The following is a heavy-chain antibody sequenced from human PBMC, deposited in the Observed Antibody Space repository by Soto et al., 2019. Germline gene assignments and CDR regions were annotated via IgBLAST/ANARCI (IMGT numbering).Heavy chain of an antibody. V-gene: IGHV3-21*01. CDR2: ISSSSSYI. CDR1: GFSFSSYS. CDR3: ARDSASRYYDILTGYNPGPFDP. Sequence: GGSLRLSCAASGFSFSSYSMNWVRQAPGKGLEWVSSISSSSSYIYYADSAKGRFTISRDNAKNSLYLQMNSLRAEDTAVYYCARDSASRYYDILTGYNPGPFDPWGQGTLVTVSS. D-gene: IGHD3-9*01. J-gene: IGHJ5*02.